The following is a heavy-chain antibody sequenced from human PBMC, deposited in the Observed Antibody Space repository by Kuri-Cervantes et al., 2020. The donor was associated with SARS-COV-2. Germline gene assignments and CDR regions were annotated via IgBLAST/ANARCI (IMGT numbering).Heavy chain of an antibody. CDR2: IKQDGSEK. Sequence: GESLKISCAASGFTFSSYWMSWVRQAPGKGLEWVANIKQDGSEKYYVDSVKGRFTISRDNAKNSLYLQMNSLRAEDTAVYYCAPPEWELPPLGGWGQGTLVTVSS. J-gene: IGHJ4*02. V-gene: IGHV3-7*01. CDR3: APPEWELPPLGG. D-gene: IGHD1-26*01. CDR1: GFTFSSYW.